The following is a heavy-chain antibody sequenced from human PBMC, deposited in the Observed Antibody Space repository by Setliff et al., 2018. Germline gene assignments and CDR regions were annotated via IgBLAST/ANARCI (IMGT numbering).Heavy chain of an antibody. Sequence: GGSLRLSCAASGFTFTNYVMNWVRQAPGKGLEWVSTISGDGDSTYYADSVMGRFTISRDNSKNSLYLQLNSLRVEDTAVYYCAKDGMGPTYTYFFDFWGQGSQVTVSS. CDR3: AKDGMGPTYTYFFDF. CDR2: ISGDGDST. CDR1: GFTFTNYV. D-gene: IGHD1-26*01. V-gene: IGHV3-23*01. J-gene: IGHJ4*02.